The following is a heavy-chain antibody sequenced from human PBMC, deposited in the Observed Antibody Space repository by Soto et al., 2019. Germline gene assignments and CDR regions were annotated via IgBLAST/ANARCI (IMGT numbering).Heavy chain of an antibody. J-gene: IGHJ4*02. Sequence: QVQLVESGGGVVQPGRSLRLSCAASGFTFSSYGMHWVRQAPGKGLEWVAVISYDGSNKYYADSVKGRFTISRDNSKNTLYRQMNSLRAEDTAVYYCAKEAQIVLMVYDIPDYFDYCGQGTLVTFSS. CDR3: AKEAQIVLMVYDIPDYFDY. CDR1: GFTFSSYG. D-gene: IGHD2-8*01. CDR2: ISYDGSNK. V-gene: IGHV3-30*18.